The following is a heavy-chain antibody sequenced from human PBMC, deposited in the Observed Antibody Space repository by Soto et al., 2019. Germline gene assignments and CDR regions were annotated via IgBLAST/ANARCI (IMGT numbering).Heavy chain of an antibody. Sequence: SETLSLTCTVSGGSISSSSYYWGWIRQPPGKGLEWIGSIYYSGSTYYNPSLKSRVTISVDTSKNQFSLKLSSVTAADTAVYYCARAHINIDYGGSYNWFDPWGQGTLVTVSS. CDR2: IYYSGST. D-gene: IGHD4-17*01. V-gene: IGHV4-39*07. CDR1: GGSISSSSYY. CDR3: ARAHINIDYGGSYNWFDP. J-gene: IGHJ5*02.